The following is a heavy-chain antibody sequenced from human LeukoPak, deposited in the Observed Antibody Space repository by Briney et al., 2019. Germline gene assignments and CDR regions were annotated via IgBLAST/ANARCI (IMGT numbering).Heavy chain of an antibody. J-gene: IGHJ6*02. D-gene: IGHD2-8*01. CDR2: INQSGST. V-gene: IGHV4-34*01. CDR1: GGSFSGYY. Sequence: SETLSLTCAIYGGSFSGYYWSWVRQPPGKGLEWIGEINQSGSTSYNPSLKSRVTISVDTSKNQFSLKMSSVTAADTAVYYCARDRGPYALYYYYGMDVWGQGTTVTVSS. CDR3: ARDRGPYALYYYYGMDV.